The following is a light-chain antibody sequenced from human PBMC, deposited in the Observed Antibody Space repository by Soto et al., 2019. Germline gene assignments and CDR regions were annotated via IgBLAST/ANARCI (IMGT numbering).Light chain of an antibody. CDR2: GNR. Sequence: QSVLTQSPSVSGAPGQRVTLSCTGNSSNLGAGYDVHWYQQLPGAAPKLVIFGNRNRPSGVPERFSGSKSGTSASLAITGLQAEDEADYYCNSYTSNNTWVFGGGTKLTVL. CDR1: SSNLGAGYD. V-gene: IGLV1-40*01. J-gene: IGLJ3*02. CDR3: NSYTSNNTWV.